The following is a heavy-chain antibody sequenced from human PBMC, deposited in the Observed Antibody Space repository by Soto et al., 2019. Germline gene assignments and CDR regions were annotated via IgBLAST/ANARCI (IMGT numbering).Heavy chain of an antibody. D-gene: IGHD2-8*01. J-gene: IGHJ6*02. CDR3: ARGDSTDCSNGVCSFFYNHDMDV. CDR2: INLKSGGT. Sequence: ASVKVSCKASGYSFTDYHIHWVRQAPGQGLEWLGRINLKSGGTSTAQKFQDWVTMTTDTSISTASMELTRLTSDDTAIYYCARGDSTDCSNGVCSFFYNHDMDVWGQGTTVTVS. CDR1: GYSFTDYH. V-gene: IGHV1-2*04.